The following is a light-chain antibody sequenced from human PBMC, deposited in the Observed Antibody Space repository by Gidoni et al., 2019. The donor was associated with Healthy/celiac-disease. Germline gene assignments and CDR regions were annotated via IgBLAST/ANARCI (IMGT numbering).Light chain of an antibody. Sequence: SSELPHDPAVSVALGQTVRITCQGDSLRSYYASWYQQKPGQAPVLVIYGKNNRPSGIPDRFSGSSSGNTASLTITGAQAEDEADYYCNSRDSSGNPLFGGGTKLTVL. CDR1: SLRSYY. CDR3: NSRDSSGNPL. V-gene: IGLV3-19*01. J-gene: IGLJ2*01. CDR2: GKN.